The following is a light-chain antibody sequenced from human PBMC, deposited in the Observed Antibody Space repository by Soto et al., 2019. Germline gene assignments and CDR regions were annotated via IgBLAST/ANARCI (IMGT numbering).Light chain of an antibody. J-gene: IGKJ1*01. V-gene: IGKV3-20*01. CDR3: QQYGSSPPT. CDR2: GAS. CDR1: QSVSSSY. Sequence: ESVLTQSPGILSLSPGERATLSCRASQSVSSSYLAWYQQKPGQAPRLLIYGASSRATGIPDRFSGSGSGTDFTLTISRLEPEDFAVYYCQQYGSSPPTFGQGTKV.